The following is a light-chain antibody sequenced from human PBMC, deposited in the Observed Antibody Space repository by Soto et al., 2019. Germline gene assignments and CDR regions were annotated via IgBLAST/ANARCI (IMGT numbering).Light chain of an antibody. V-gene: IGLV2-23*01. Sequence: QSALTQPASVSGSPGQSITISCTGTSSDVGSYNLVSWYQQHPGKAPKLMIYEGSKRPSGVSNRFSGSKSGNTASLTISGLQAEDEADYYCCSYAGSKVFGTGTKPPS. CDR2: EGS. CDR3: CSYAGSKV. J-gene: IGLJ1*01. CDR1: SSDVGSYNL.